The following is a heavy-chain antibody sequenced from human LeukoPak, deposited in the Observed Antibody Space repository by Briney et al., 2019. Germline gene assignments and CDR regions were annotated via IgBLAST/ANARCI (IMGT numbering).Heavy chain of an antibody. CDR1: GFTFYGSG. CDR2: LKSKTDHYVT. CDR3: TRLVAAGGVEAFDI. V-gene: IGHV3-73*01. Sequence: PGGSLRLSCAVSGFTFYGSGIHWVRQASGKGLEWVGRLKSKTDHYVTSYAASVKGRFTISRDDSKNTAYLQMNSLKSEDTAVYYCTRLVAAGGVEAFDIWGQGTTVTVSS. D-gene: IGHD6-13*01. J-gene: IGHJ3*02.